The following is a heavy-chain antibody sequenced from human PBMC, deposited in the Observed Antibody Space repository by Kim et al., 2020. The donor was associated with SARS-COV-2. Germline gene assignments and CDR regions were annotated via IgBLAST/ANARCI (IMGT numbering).Heavy chain of an antibody. CDR2: IKSKTDGGTT. V-gene: IGHV3-15*01. Sequence: GGSLRLSCAASGFTFSNAWMSWVRQAPGKGLEWVGRIKSKTDGGTTDYAAPVKGRFTISRDDSKNTLYLQMNSLKTEDTAVYYCTTALFFFPYGMDVWGQGTTVTVSS. CDR3: TTALFFFPYGMDV. CDR1: GFTFSNAW. J-gene: IGHJ6*02. D-gene: IGHD3-3*01.